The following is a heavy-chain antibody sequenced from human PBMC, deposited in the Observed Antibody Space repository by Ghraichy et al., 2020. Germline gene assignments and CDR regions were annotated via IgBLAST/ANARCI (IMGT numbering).Heavy chain of an antibody. D-gene: IGHD3-22*01. J-gene: IGHJ5*02. CDR1: GGTFSSYA. Sequence: SVKVSCKASGGTFSSYAISWVRQAPGQGLEWMGGIIPIFGTANYAQKFQGRVTITADESTSTAYMELSSLRSEDTAVYYCARDSADYYDSSGYRGSWFDPWGQGTLVTVSS. CDR2: IIPIFGTA. CDR3: ARDSADYYDSSGYRGSWFDP. V-gene: IGHV1-69*13.